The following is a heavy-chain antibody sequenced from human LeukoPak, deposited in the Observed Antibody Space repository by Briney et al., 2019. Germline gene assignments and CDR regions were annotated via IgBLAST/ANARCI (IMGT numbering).Heavy chain of an antibody. CDR2: IYSGGST. CDR1: GFTVSSNY. CDR3: ARAGDGSSSWLDY. Sequence: GGSLRLSCAASGFTVSSNYMSWVRQAPGKGLEWVSVIYSGGSTYYADSVKGRFTISRDNSKNTLYLQMNSLRAEDTAVYYCARAGDGSSSWLDYWGQGTLVTVSS. J-gene: IGHJ4*02. V-gene: IGHV3-66*01. D-gene: IGHD6-13*01.